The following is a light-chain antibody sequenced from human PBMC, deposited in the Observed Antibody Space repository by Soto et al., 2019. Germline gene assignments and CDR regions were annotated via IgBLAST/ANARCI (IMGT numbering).Light chain of an antibody. CDR3: SSYTISSTPYV. CDR1: ISDVGAYNY. J-gene: IGLJ1*01. Sequence: QSALTQPSSVSGSPGQSITISCTGTISDVGAYNYVSWYRQHPGKAPKLMIHEVSKRPSGVSNRFSGSKSGNTASLTISGLQAEDEADYYCSSYTISSTPYVNGTGTKVTV. CDR2: EVS. V-gene: IGLV2-14*01.